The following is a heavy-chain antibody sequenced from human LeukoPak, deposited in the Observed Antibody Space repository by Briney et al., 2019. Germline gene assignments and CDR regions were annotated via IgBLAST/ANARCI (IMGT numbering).Heavy chain of an antibody. CDR3: ARVDGSPDY. J-gene: IGHJ4*02. Sequence: GGSLRLSCAASGFTFSSYAMHWVRQAPGKGLEWVSVIYSGGSTYYADSVKGRFTISRDNSKNTLYLQMNSLRAEDTAVYYCARVDGSPDYWGQGTLVTVSS. V-gene: IGHV3-53*01. CDR2: IYSGGST. D-gene: IGHD2-15*01. CDR1: GFTFSSYA.